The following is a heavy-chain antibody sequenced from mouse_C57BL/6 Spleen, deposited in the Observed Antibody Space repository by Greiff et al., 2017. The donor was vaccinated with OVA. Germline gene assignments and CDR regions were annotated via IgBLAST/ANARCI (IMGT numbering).Heavy chain of an antibody. CDR1: GYSITSGYY. V-gene: IGHV3-6*01. Sequence: EVQVVESGPGLVKPSQSLSLTCSVTGYSITSGYYWNWIRQFPGNKLEWMGYISYDGSNNYNPSLKNRISITRDTSKNQFFLKLNSVTTEDTATYYCARSNLAWFAYWGQGTLVTVSA. CDR2: ISYDGSN. J-gene: IGHJ3*01. CDR3: ARSNLAWFAY.